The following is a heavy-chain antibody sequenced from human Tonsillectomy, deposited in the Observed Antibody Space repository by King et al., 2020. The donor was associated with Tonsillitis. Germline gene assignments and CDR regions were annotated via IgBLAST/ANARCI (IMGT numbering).Heavy chain of an antibody. Sequence: VQLVESGGGLVKPGGSLRLSCAASGFTFSSYSMNWVRQAPGKGLEWVSSISSSSSYIFYADSVKGRFTVSRDNAKNSLYLQVNSLRAEDTAVYYCARDDYGDAFDIWGQGTMVTVPS. CDR3: ARDDYGDAFDI. D-gene: IGHD4-17*01. CDR2: ISSSSSYI. J-gene: IGHJ3*02. V-gene: IGHV3-21*06. CDR1: GFTFSSYS.